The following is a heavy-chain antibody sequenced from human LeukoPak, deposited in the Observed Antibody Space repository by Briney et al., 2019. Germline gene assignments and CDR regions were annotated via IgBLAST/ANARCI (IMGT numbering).Heavy chain of an antibody. D-gene: IGHD5-18*01. CDR2: IIPIFGTA. V-gene: IGHV1-69*05. CDR1: GGTFSSYA. J-gene: IGHJ6*03. Sequence: SVKVSRKASGGTFSSYAISWVRQAPGQGLEWMGRIIPIFGTANYAQKFQGRVTITTDESTSTAYMELSSLRSEDTAVYYCARVRYGCDFAPYYMDVWGKGTTVTVSS. CDR3: ARVRYGCDFAPYYMDV.